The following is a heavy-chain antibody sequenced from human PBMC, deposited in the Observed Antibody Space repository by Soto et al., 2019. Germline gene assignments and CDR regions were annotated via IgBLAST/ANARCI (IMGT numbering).Heavy chain of an antibody. CDR3: ARAHDFWSGYYTGGWFDP. D-gene: IGHD3-3*01. CDR1: GVTFSSYW. Sequence: PGGSLRLSCAASGVTFSSYWMHWVRQAPGKGLVWVSRINSDGSSTSYADSVKGRFTISRDNAKNSLYLQMNSLRAEDTAVYYCARAHDFWSGYYTGGWFDPWGQGTLVTVSS. CDR2: INSDGSST. V-gene: IGHV3-74*01. J-gene: IGHJ5*02.